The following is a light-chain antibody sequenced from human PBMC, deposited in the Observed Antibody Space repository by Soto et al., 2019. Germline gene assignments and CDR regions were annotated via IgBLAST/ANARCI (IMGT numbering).Light chain of an antibody. V-gene: IGLV2-14*01. CDR1: SSDVGGYNY. J-gene: IGLJ2*01. CDR2: EVS. CDR3: SSYISSSTVV. Sequence: QSALTQPASVSGSPGQSITISCTGTSSDVGGYNYVSWYQQHPGKAPKLMIYEVSDRPSGVSNRFSGSKSGNTASLTISGLQADDEADYYCSSYISSSTVVFGGGTKVTVL.